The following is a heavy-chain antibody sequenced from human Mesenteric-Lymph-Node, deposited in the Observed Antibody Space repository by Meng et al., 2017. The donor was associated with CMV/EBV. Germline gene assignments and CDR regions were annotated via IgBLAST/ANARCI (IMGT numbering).Heavy chain of an antibody. Sequence: ASVKVSCKASGYTFTGYGISWVRQAPGQGLEWMGWISTYNDNTNYAQKLQGRGTMTTDTSTSTAYMELRSLRSDDTAVYYCARRRDSNNWYAGFDPWGQGTLVTVSS. CDR1: GYTFTGYG. J-gene: IGHJ5*02. V-gene: IGHV1-18*04. CDR2: ISTYNDNT. CDR3: ARRRDSNNWYAGFDP. D-gene: IGHD6-13*01.